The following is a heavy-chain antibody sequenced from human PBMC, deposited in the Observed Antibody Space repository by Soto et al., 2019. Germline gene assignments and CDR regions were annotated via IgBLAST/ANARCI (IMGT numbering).Heavy chain of an antibody. Sequence: QITLKESGPTLVKPTQTLTLTCTFSGFSLTTSRVGVGWIRQPPGKALEWLALIYWDDDKRYSPSLRSRLTITKDPSKHPVVLTMTNMDPVDTATYYCAHMFGTVSHLGYWGQGTLVTVSS. V-gene: IGHV2-5*02. CDR2: IYWDDDK. J-gene: IGHJ4*02. CDR1: GFSLTTSRVG. CDR3: AHMFGTVSHLGY. D-gene: IGHD3-10*02.